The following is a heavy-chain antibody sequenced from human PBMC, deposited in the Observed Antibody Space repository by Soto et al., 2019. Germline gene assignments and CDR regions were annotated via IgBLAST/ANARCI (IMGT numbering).Heavy chain of an antibody. CDR1: GFTFSSYA. D-gene: IGHD6-19*01. CDR3: AKVGIAVAPSL. V-gene: IGHV3-23*01. J-gene: IGHJ4*02. Sequence: GGALRLSCSSSGFTFSSYAMSWVRQAPGKGLEWVSAISGSGGSTYYADSVKGRFTISRDNSKNTLYLQMNSLRAEDTAVYYCAKVGIAVAPSLWGQGTLVTVSS. CDR2: ISGSGGST.